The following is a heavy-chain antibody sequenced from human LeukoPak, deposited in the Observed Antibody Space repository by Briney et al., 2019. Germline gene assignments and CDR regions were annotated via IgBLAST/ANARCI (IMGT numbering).Heavy chain of an antibody. CDR1: GGSISTSRHY. Sequence: SETLSLTCTVSGGSISTSRHYWGWIRQPPGKGLEWIGNMYYSGSTYYNPSLKSRVTISVDTYKSRFSLKLSSVTAADTAVYYCATTVTTRYNFDYWGQGTLVTVSS. D-gene: IGHD4-17*01. CDR3: ATTVTTRYNFDY. V-gene: IGHV4-39*01. J-gene: IGHJ4*02. CDR2: MYYSGST.